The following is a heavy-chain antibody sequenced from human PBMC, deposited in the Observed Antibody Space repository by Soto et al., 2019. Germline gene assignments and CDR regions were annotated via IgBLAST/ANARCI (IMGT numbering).Heavy chain of an antibody. CDR1: GFTFRTYV. CDR2: IKSKTDGGTT. D-gene: IGHD3-22*01. CDR3: TTGPGSYYYDSSGYYD. J-gene: IGHJ4*02. V-gene: IGHV3-15*07. Sequence: PGGSLRLSCAASGFTFRTYVMNWVRQAPGQGLEWVGRIKSKTDGGTTDYAAPVKGRFTISRDDSKNTLYLQMNSLKTEDTAVYYCTTGPGSYYYDSSGYYDWGQGTLVTVSS.